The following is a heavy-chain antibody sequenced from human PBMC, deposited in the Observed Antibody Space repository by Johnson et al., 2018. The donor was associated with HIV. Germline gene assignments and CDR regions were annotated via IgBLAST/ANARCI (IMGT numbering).Heavy chain of an antibody. Sequence: VQLVESGGGLVQPGGSLRLSCSASGFPFCSYDLHWVRQATGKGLECVSAIVTAGDTYYPGSVKGRFTLSRENANNSLYLQMNSLRAGDTAVYYCARANWGRNDASDIGGEETMVTGTS. D-gene: IGHD3-16*01. CDR1: GFPFCSYD. V-gene: IGHV3-13*01. CDR2: IVTAGDT. J-gene: IGHJ3*02. CDR3: ARANWGRNDASDI.